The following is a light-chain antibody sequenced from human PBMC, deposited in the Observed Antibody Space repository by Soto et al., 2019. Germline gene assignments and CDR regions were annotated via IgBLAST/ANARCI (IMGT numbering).Light chain of an antibody. CDR3: SSNAGSNDLSV. CDR1: SSDLGGYNY. V-gene: IGLV2-8*01. Sequence: QSALTQPPSASGSPGQSVTISCTGTSSDLGGYNYVSWYQQHPGKAPKLVIYEVSKRPSGVPDRFSGSKSGNTASLTVSGLQTEDEADYYCSSNAGSNDLSVFGGGTKVTVL. CDR2: EVS. J-gene: IGLJ2*01.